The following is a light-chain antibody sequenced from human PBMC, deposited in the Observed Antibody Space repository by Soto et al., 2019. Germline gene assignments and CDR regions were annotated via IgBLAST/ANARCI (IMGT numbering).Light chain of an antibody. Sequence: QSALTQPPSASGTPGQRVTISCSGSSSNIGRNTVNWYQQLPGTAPKLLIYTNNQRPSGVPDRFSGSKSGTSASLAISGLQSEDEADYFSAAWDDSLTVVFGGGTKLTVL. V-gene: IGLV1-44*01. CDR2: TNN. CDR1: SSNIGRNT. CDR3: AAWDDSLTVV. J-gene: IGLJ3*02.